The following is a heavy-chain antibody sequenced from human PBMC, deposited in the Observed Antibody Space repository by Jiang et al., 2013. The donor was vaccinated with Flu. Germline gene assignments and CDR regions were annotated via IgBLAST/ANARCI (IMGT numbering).Heavy chain of an antibody. CDR1: GDSISSDNYY. D-gene: IGHD3-3*01. CDR3: GRHRGPYYDFRSDNSKNTLFLQMNSLRAEDTAVYYCATQDKAVGAIH. Sequence: TCHVSGDSISSDNYYWSWIRQSQGRGWSGLGPFIIMGPPTSVRPSKRRVTISLDTSENQFSLKMNSVTAADTAVYYCGRHRGPYYDFRSDNSKNTLFLQMNSLRAEDTAVYYCATQDKAVGAIHWGQGTLVTVSS. J-gene: IGHJ4*02. V-gene: IGHV4-39*01. CDR2: FIIMGPP.